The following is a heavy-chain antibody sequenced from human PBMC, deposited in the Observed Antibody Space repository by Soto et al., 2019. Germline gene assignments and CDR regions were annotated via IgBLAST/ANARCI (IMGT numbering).Heavy chain of an antibody. CDR3: ATDCGSSSSWNYGLDV. CDR1: GFTFSNYA. Sequence: EVQVLESGGGLVQPGGSLRLSCEASGFTFSNYAMNWVRQAPGKGLEWVSAISGGSGTTHYADSVKGRFTISRDISKNTLFLQMNNLRAEDTAVYHCATDCGSSSSWNYGLDVCGQGTTVTVSS. CDR2: ISGGSGTT. V-gene: IGHV3-23*01. D-gene: IGHD6-6*01. J-gene: IGHJ6*02.